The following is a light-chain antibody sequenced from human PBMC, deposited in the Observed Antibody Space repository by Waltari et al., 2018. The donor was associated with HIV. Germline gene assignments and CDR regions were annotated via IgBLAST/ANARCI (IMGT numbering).Light chain of an antibody. V-gene: IGKV1-5*03. CDR3: QQYESSFPT. CDR2: EAS. CDR1: QSIKKW. Sequence: DILMTQSPSTLSASVGDTVTITCRARQSIKKWLAWYQQKPGKAPKLLIQEASNVQTDVPWRFSGSGSGTEFTLTISGLQPDDFATYWCQQYESSFPTFGQGTKVDMK. J-gene: IGKJ1*01.